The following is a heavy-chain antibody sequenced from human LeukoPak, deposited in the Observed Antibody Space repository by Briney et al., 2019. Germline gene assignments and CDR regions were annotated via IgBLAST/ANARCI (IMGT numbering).Heavy chain of an antibody. J-gene: IGHJ4*02. CDR3: ARHVVAAADFDS. Sequence: SXTLXLTCTVSGGSISSSSYYWGWIRQPPGTGLEWXGSIYYSGSTYYNPSLKSRVTISVDTSKNQFSLKLSSVTAADTAVYYCARHVVAAADFDSWGQGTLVTVSS. CDR2: IYYSGST. V-gene: IGHV4-39*01. D-gene: IGHD6-13*01. CDR1: GGSISSSSYY.